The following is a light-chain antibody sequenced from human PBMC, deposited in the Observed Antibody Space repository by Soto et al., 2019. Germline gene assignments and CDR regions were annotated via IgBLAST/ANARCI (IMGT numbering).Light chain of an antibody. CDR1: QSVSSN. CDR2: GAS. CDR3: QQYNTWRT. Sequence: EIVMTQSPATLSVSPGERATLSCRASQSVSSNLAWYQQKPGHAPRLLIYGASTRATGIPARFSGSGSGTEFTLTISSLQPEDFAVYYCQQYNTWRTFGQGTKLEIK. J-gene: IGKJ2*02. V-gene: IGKV3-15*01.